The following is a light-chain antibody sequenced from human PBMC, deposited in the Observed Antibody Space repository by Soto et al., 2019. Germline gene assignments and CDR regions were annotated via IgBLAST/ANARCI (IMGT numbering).Light chain of an antibody. J-gene: IGLJ1*01. Sequence: LTQPASVSGSPGQSITISCTGTSSDVGGYNYVSWYQQHPGKAPKLMIYDVSNRPSGVSNRFSGSKSGNTASLTISGLQAEDEADYYCKSYTSSSTYVFGTGTKVTVL. CDR3: KSYTSSSTYV. CDR1: SSDVGGYNY. CDR2: DVS. V-gene: IGLV2-14*01.